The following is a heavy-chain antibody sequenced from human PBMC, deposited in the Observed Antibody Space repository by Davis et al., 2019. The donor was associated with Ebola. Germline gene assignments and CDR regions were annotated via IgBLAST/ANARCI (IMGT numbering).Heavy chain of an antibody. J-gene: IGHJ4*02. CDR3: TRGPYSGSYFPFDY. CDR2: IKSKPEGGTT. D-gene: IGHD1-26*01. CDR1: GFTFSNAW. V-gene: IGHV3-15*07. Sequence: GGSLTLSCAASGFTFSNAWRNWVRQAPGKGLGWLGGIKSKPEGGTTDYAAPVKGRFTISRDDSKNTLYLQMNSLKTEDTAVYYCTRGPYSGSYFPFDYWGQGTLVTVSS.